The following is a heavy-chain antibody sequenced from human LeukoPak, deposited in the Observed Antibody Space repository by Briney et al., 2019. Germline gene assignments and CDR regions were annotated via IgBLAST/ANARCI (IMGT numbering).Heavy chain of an antibody. CDR1: AYSFTSYW. J-gene: IGHJ3*02. Sequence: GESLKISCKGSAYSFTSYWIGCVRQLPGKGLEWMRIIYPGSSDIRYSPSFQGQVTISADKSISTAYLQWSSLKASDTAMYYCARGPPPYYYDSSGYSRAFDIWGQGTMVTVSS. CDR2: IYPGSSDI. D-gene: IGHD3-22*01. CDR3: ARGPPPYYYDSSGYSRAFDI. V-gene: IGHV5-51*01.